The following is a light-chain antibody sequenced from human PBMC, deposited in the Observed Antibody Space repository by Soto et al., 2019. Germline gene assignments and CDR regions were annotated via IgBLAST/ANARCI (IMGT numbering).Light chain of an antibody. CDR3: QQYFRYPVT. V-gene: IGKV1-5*01. CDR2: DVS. J-gene: IGKJ2*01. Sequence: DLQMTQSPSTLSAFVGDRVTITCRATQDINNWLAWYQQKPGKAPRLLIYDVSTLQTGVPSRFSGRGSGTEATLIISSLQPDDGATYYCQQYFRYPVTFVRGTKVEIK. CDR1: QDINNW.